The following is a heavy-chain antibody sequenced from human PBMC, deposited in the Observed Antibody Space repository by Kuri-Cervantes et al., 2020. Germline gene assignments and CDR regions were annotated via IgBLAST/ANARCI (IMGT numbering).Heavy chain of an antibody. D-gene: IGHD3-22*01. V-gene: IGHV3-48*02. CDR1: GFTFSSYS. CDR2: ISYSGNTI. J-gene: IGHJ4*02. Sequence: GGSLRLSCAASGFTFSSYSMNWVRQAPGKGLEWISYISYSGNTIHYADSVKGRFTISRDSAKNSLFLQMNSLRDEDTAVYYCARDRTDGDSSGHQRFDYWGRGTLVTVSS. CDR3: ARDRTDGDSSGHQRFDY.